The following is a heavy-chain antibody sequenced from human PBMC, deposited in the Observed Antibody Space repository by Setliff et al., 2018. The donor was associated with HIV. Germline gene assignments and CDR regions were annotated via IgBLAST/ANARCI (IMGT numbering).Heavy chain of an antibody. V-gene: IGHV4-59*01. CDR2: IHDGGSI. CDR3: ARGSGHSGFDLNFDY. J-gene: IGHJ4*02. CDR1: GGSMNTFY. D-gene: IGHD5-12*01. Sequence: PSETLSLTCTVSGGSMNTFYWSWIRQSPGKGLEWIGYIHDGGSITYNPSLRSPATISLDTSKKQFSLMLTAVTPADTAVYYRARGSGHSGFDLNFDYWGRGTLVTVSS.